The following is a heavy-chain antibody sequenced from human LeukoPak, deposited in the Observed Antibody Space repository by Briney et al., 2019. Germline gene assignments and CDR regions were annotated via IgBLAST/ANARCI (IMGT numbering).Heavy chain of an antibody. V-gene: IGHV4-59*01. Sequence: SETLSLTCAVSGGSISSYQWSWIRQPPGKGLGWIGNIYYSGSANYNPSLKSRVTISVDTSKNQFSLKLSSVTAADTAVYYCAREKYYGSGSFGYWGQGTLVTVSS. D-gene: IGHD3-10*01. CDR3: AREKYYGSGSFGY. J-gene: IGHJ4*02. CDR1: GGSISSYQ. CDR2: IYYSGSA.